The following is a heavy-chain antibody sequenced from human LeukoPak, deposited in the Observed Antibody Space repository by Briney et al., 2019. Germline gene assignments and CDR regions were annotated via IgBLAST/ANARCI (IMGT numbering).Heavy chain of an antibody. D-gene: IGHD5-24*01. Sequence: PSETLSLTCAVYGGSFSGYYWSWIRQPPGKGLEWIGEINHSGSTNYNPSLKSRVTISVDTSKNQFSLKLSSVTAADTAMDYCARGVSMALATIGRSFDYWGQGTLVTVSS. CDR2: INHSGST. CDR3: ARGVSMALATIGRSFDY. V-gene: IGHV4-34*01. J-gene: IGHJ4*02. CDR1: GGSFSGYY.